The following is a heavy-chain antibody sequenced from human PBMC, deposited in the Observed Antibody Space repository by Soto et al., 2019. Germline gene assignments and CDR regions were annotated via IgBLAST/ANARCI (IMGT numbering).Heavy chain of an antibody. CDR1: GFTFSSHW. CDR3: ARVDFWSGFWGLDY. Sequence: EVQLVESGGGLVQPGGSLRLSCAASGFTFSSHWMSWVRQAPGKGLEWVANIKEDGSEKYYVDSVKGRFTVSRDNAKNSLSLEMSSLGAEDTALYHCARVDFWSGFWGLDYWGQGTLVTVSS. CDR2: IKEDGSEK. J-gene: IGHJ4*02. V-gene: IGHV3-7*01. D-gene: IGHD3-3*01.